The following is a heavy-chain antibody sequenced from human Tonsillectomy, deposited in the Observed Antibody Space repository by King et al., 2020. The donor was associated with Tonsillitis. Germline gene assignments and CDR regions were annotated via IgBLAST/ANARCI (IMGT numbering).Heavy chain of an antibody. D-gene: IGHD3-22*01. Sequence: EVQLVESGPEVKKPGESLKISCKGSGYSFASLWIGWVRQMPGKGLEWMGIIYPGDSDTRYSQYFEGQVTISADKSISTAYLQWSSLKASDTAMYYCARSDISGYYSLFDYWGQGTLVTVLS. V-gene: IGHV5-51*01. J-gene: IGHJ4*02. CDR1: GYSFASLW. CDR2: IYPGDSDT. CDR3: ARSDISGYYSLFDY.